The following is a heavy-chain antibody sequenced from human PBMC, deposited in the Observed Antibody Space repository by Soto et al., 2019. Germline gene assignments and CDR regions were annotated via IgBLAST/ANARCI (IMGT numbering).Heavy chain of an antibody. D-gene: IGHD3-9*01. CDR3: ARSEILTATGWFDP. V-gene: IGHV4-30-4*01. CDR1: GGSISSDGDYYR. Sequence: SETLSLTCTVSGGSISSDGDYYRWSWIRQHPGKGLEWIGYIYYSGSTYYNPSLKSRVTISVDTSKNQFSLKLSSVTAADTAVYYCARSEILTATGWFDPWGQGTLVTVSS. CDR2: IYYSGST. J-gene: IGHJ5*02.